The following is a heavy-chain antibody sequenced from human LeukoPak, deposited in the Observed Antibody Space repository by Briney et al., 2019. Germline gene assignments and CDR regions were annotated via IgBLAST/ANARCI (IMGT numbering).Heavy chain of an antibody. D-gene: IGHD6-19*01. J-gene: IGHJ4*02. CDR2: ISGSGGST. CDR3: AKDQYSSGWYYFDY. V-gene: IGHV3-23*01. CDR1: GFTFSSYA. Sequence: GGSLRLSCAASGFTFSSYAMSWVRQAPGKGLEWVSVISGSGGSTYYADSVKGRFTISRDNSKNTLYLQMNSLRAEDTAVYYCAKDQYSSGWYYFDYWGQGTLVTVSS.